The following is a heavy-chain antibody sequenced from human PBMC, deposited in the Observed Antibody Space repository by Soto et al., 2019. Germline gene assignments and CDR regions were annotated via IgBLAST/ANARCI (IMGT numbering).Heavy chain of an antibody. CDR3: ARSPITTIVAALSDY. CDR1: GFSFSTYN. Sequence: EVQLVESGGGLVQPGGSLRLSCAASGFSFSTYNMNWVRQAPGKGLEWVSYISSSSSTIYYADSVKGRFTISRDNAKNSLYLQMNSLRDEDTAVYFCARSPITTIVAALSDYWGKGTLVTVSS. V-gene: IGHV3-48*02. D-gene: IGHD3-22*01. J-gene: IGHJ4*02. CDR2: ISSSSSTI.